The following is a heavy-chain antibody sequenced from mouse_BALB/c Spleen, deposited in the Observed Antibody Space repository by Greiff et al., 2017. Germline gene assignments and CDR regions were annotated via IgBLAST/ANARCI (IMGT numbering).Heavy chain of an antibody. CDR1: GYTFTDYA. CDR3: ARGTPRDYDWFAY. D-gene: IGHD2-4*01. Sequence: QVQLQQPGAELVRPGVSVKISCKGSGYTFTDYAMHWVKQSHAKSLEWIGVISTYYGDASYNQKFKGKATMTVDKSSSTAYMELARLTSEDSAIYYCARGTPRDYDWFAYWGQGTLVTVSA. J-gene: IGHJ3*01. V-gene: IGHV1S137*01. CDR2: ISTYYGDA.